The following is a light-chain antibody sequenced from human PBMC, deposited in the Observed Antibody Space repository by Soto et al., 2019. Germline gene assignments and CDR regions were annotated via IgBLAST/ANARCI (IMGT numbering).Light chain of an antibody. Sequence: IVLTQSPGTLSLSPGERATLSCRAGQSFNRYYLAWYQQTSGEAPMLLIYCESTRSTGIPDRFSGSGSGSDFTLTISRLEPEDFAVSFFQQYASSPATFGQWTNVEIK. CDR2: CES. V-gene: IGKV3-20*01. CDR3: QQYASSPAT. CDR1: QSFNRYY. J-gene: IGKJ1*01.